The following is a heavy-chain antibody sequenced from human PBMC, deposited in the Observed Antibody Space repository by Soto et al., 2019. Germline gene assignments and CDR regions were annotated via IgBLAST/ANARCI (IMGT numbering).Heavy chain of an antibody. CDR3: AKDLLRYFDWFNRENWFDP. CDR2: ISGSGGST. Sequence: EVQLLESGGGLVQPGGSLRLSCAASGFTFSSYAMSWVRQAPGKGLEWVSAISGSGGSTYYADSVKGRFTISRDNSKNTLYLQMNSLRAEDTAVYYCAKDLLRYFDWFNRENWFDPRGQGTLVTVSS. D-gene: IGHD3-9*01. J-gene: IGHJ5*02. V-gene: IGHV3-23*01. CDR1: GFTFSSYA.